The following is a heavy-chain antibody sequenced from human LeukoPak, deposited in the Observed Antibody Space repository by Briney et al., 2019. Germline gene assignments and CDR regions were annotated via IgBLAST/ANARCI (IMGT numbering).Heavy chain of an antibody. V-gene: IGHV3-23*01. Sequence: GGSLRLSCAASGFRFTDYSMSWVRQAPGKGLEWVAGLGRSGEYKYYADSVKGRFTISRDNSKDTVSLQMNSLRAEDSAIYYCASHYGSGSNNWLGPWGQGTLVTVSS. J-gene: IGHJ5*02. CDR1: GFRFTDYS. CDR3: ASHYGSGSNNWLGP. CDR2: LGRSGEYK. D-gene: IGHD3-10*01.